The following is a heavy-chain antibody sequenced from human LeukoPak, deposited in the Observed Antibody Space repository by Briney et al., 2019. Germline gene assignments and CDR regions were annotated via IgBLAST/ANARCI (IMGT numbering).Heavy chain of an antibody. D-gene: IGHD1-14*01. Sequence: GGSLRLSCAASGFTFSSYSMNWVRQAPGKGLEWVSSISSSSSYIYYADSVKGRFTISRDNAKNSLYLQMNSLRAEDTAVYYCARDRRYNGPAEDYWGQGTLVTVSS. CDR2: ISSSSSYI. J-gene: IGHJ4*02. CDR3: ARDRRYNGPAEDY. CDR1: GFTFSSYS. V-gene: IGHV3-21*01.